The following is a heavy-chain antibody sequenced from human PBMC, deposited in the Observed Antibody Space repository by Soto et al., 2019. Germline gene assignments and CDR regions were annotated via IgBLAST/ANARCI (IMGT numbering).Heavy chain of an antibody. V-gene: IGHV1-18*01. D-gene: IGHD3-3*01. Sequence: QVHLVQSGAEVKTPGASVKVSCQASGYTFFTYDISWVRQAPGQGLEWMGWISTYSGDTKYAQKFQGRVTMTTDTSPTTAYLDLRSLRSDDTGVYYCASHPGTTTSQTGFDPWGQGTRVTVSS. CDR2: ISTYSGDT. J-gene: IGHJ5*02. CDR3: ASHPGTTTSQTGFDP. CDR1: GYTFFTYD.